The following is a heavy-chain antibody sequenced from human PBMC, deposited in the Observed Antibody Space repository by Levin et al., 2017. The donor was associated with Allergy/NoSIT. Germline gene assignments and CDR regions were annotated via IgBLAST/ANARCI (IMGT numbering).Heavy chain of an antibody. V-gene: IGHV3-43*01. CDR3: VKEPENYDSSGFFSYFES. CDR1: GFSFDDYI. CDR2: ISRDGDTI. D-gene: IGHD3-16*01. J-gene: IGHJ4*02. Sequence: PGGFLRLSCAASGFSFDDYIMHWVRQVPGLGLEWLSFISRDGDTIYYADSVEGRFTVSRDNSKNSLYLHMTSLRTVDTALYYCVKEPENYDSSGFFSYFESWGQGTLVTVSS.